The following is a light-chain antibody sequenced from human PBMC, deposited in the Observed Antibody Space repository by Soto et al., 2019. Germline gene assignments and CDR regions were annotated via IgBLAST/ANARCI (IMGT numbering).Light chain of an antibody. Sequence: QSVVAQPAPLSGVCGQSITISCTGTSSDVGRYNYVCWFQQHPGKVPKLIIYDVNNWPSGVSDRFSGSKSGNTASLTISGLQPEDEADYYCSSFTTSSTFVFGTGTKVTVL. V-gene: IGLV2-14*03. CDR1: SSDVGRYNY. J-gene: IGLJ1*01. CDR3: SSFTTSSTFV. CDR2: DVN.